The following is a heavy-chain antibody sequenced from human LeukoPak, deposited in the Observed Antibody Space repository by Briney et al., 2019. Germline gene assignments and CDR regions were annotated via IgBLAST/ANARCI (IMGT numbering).Heavy chain of an antibody. J-gene: IGHJ4*02. CDR1: GFTFSGYS. V-gene: IGHV3-48*01. D-gene: IGHD1-26*01. CDR3: ARVRGSYHFDY. CDR2: ITSSSSAI. Sequence: GGSLRLSCAASGFTFSGYSMNLVRQAPGKGLEWVSYITSSSSAIYYADSVKGRFTISRDNAKNSLYLQMNSLRAEDTAVYYCARVRGSYHFDYWGQGTLVTVSS.